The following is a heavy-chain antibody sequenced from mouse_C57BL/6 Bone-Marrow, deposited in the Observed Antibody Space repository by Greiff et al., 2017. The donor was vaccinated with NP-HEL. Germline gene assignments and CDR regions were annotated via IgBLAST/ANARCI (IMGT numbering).Heavy chain of an antibody. D-gene: IGHD1-2*01. J-gene: IGHJ1*03. V-gene: IGHV5-9*01. Sequence: DVQLVESGGGLVKPGGSLKLSCAASGFTFSSYSMSWVRQTPEKRLVWVATICAGGGNTYYPDSVKGRFTISRDKAKTTLYLQMSSLSSEDTALYCCASRGIMSYGYFDVWGTGTTVTVSS. CDR2: ICAGGGNT. CDR1: GFTFSSYS. CDR3: ASRGIMSYGYFDV.